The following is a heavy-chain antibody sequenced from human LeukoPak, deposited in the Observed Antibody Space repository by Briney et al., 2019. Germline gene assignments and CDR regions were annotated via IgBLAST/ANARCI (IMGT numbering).Heavy chain of an antibody. Sequence: GGSLRLSCAASGFTSSTYEMNWVRQAPGKGLEWVSYISSSGSTIYYADSVKGRFTISRDSAENSLYLQMNSLRAEDTAIYYCVVITWDYWGQGTLVTVSS. CDR2: ISSSGSTI. CDR1: GFTSSTYE. CDR3: VVITWDY. D-gene: IGHD3-22*01. J-gene: IGHJ4*02. V-gene: IGHV3-48*03.